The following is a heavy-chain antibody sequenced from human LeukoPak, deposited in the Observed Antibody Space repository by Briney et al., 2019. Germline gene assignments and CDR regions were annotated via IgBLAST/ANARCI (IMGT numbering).Heavy chain of an antibody. J-gene: IGHJ3*02. CDR2: IYYTGST. V-gene: IGHV4-59*01. CDR3: ARDPHRAFDI. Sequence: PSWTLSLTCTVSGASISTYYWSWVRQSPGKGLEWIGYIYYTGSTNYNPSLKSRVTMSVDTSKNQFSLNLRSVTAADTAVYYCARDPHRAFDIWGQGTMVTVS. CDR1: GASISTYY.